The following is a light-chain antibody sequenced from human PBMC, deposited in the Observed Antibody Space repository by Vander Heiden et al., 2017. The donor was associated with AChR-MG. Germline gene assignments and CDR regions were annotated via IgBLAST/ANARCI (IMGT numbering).Light chain of an antibody. Sequence: DIQMTQSPSSLSASVGDRVTITCRASQGISNYLAWYQQKPGKVPKLLIFAASTLRSGVPSRFSGSGSGTDFTLTISSLQPEDVATYYCQKENSAPGTFGQGTKVEIK. J-gene: IGKJ1*01. V-gene: IGKV1-27*01. CDR1: QGISNY. CDR3: QKENSAPGT. CDR2: AAS.